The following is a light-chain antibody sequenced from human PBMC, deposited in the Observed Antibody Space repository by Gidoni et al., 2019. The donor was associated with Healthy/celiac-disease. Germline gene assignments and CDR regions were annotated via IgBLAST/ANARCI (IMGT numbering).Light chain of an antibody. CDR1: SSNIGSNY. CDR3: AAWDDSLSGPWV. CDR2: RNN. V-gene: IGLV1-47*01. Sequence: QSVLTQPPSASGTPGQRVTSAWSGSSSNIGSNYVYWYQQLPGTAPKLLIYRNNQRPSGVPDRFSGSKSGTSASLAISGLRSEDEADYYCAAWDDSLSGPWVFGGGTKLTVL. J-gene: IGLJ3*02.